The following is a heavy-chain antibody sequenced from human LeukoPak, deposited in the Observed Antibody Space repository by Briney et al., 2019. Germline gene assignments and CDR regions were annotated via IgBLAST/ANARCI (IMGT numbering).Heavy chain of an antibody. D-gene: IGHD2-15*01. CDR2: INPSGGST. CDR1: GYTFTSYY. CDR3: ARSYFDCSGGSCYSSHFDY. V-gene: IGHV1-46*01. Sequence: ASVKVSCKASGYTFTSYYMHWVRQAPGQGLEWMGIINPSGGSTSYAQKFQGRVTMTRDTSTSTVYMELSSLRSEDTAVYYCARSYFDCSGGSCYSSHFDYWGHGTLVTVSS. J-gene: IGHJ4*01.